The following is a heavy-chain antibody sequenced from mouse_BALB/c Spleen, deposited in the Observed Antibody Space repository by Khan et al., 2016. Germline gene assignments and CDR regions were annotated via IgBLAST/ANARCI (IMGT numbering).Heavy chain of an antibody. D-gene: IGHD1-1*02. V-gene: IGHV1-80*01. Sequence: QVQLQQPGAELVRPGSSVKISCKASGYAFSSYWMNWVKQRPGQGLEWIGQIYPGDGDNNHNGKFKGKATLTAEKSSSTAYMQLSSLTSEDSAVYFCSRGGKIDYWGQGTTLTVSS. CDR3: SRGGKIDY. J-gene: IGHJ2*01. CDR2: IYPGDGDN. CDR1: GYAFSSYW.